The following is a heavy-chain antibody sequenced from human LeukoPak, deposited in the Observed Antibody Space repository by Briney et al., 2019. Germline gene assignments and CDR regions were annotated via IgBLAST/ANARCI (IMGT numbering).Heavy chain of an antibody. J-gene: IGHJ4*02. CDR3: ARGGDSGYDYLDY. Sequence: PSETLSLTCTVSGGSISSSSYYWGWIRQPPGKGLEWIGSISYSGSTYYNPSLKSRVTISVDTSKNQFSLKLSSVTAADTAVYYCARGGDSGYDYLDYWGQGALVTVSS. V-gene: IGHV4-39*07. CDR1: GGSISSSSYY. D-gene: IGHD5-12*01. CDR2: ISYSGST.